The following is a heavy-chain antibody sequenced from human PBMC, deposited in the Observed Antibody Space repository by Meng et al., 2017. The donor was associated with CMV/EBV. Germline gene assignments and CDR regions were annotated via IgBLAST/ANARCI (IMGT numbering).Heavy chain of an antibody. V-gene: IGHV1-18*01. CDR3: ARLRLYCTDGVCYSYYYYYGMDV. CDR2: ISAYNGNT. CDR1: GYTFTSYS. D-gene: IGHD2-8*01. Sequence: ASVKVSCKASGYTFTSYSIILVRQAPGQGLEWMGWISAYNGNTNYAQKLQGRVTMTTDTSTSTAYMELRSLRSDDTAVYYCARLRLYCTDGVCYSYYYYYGMDVWGQGTTVTVSS. J-gene: IGHJ6*02.